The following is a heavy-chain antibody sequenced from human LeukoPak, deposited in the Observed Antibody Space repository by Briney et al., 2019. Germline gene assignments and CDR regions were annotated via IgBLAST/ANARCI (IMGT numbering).Heavy chain of an antibody. Sequence: SETLSLTCTVSGGSISSYYWSWIRQPPGKGLEWIGYIYYSGTTNYNPSLKSRVTISVDTSKNQFFLKLSSVTAADTAVYYCARGVYIAAAQYGYWGKGTLVTVSS. V-gene: IGHV4-59*01. J-gene: IGHJ4*02. CDR3: ARGVYIAAAQYGY. CDR1: GGSISSYY. CDR2: IYYSGTT. D-gene: IGHD6-13*01.